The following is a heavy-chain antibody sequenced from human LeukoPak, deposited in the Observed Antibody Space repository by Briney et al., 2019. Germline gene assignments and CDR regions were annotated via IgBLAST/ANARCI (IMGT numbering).Heavy chain of an antibody. CDR3: ARNPPPITMIEQYDFDY. CDR2: INTNTGNP. CDR1: GYTFTSYA. J-gene: IGHJ4*02. V-gene: IGHV7-4-1*02. Sequence: ASVKVSCKASGYTFTSYAMNWVRQAPGQGLEWMGWINTNTGNPTYAQGFTGRFVFSLGTSVSTAYLQISSLKAEDTAVYYCARNPPPITMIEQYDFDYWGQGTLVTVSS. D-gene: IGHD3-22*01.